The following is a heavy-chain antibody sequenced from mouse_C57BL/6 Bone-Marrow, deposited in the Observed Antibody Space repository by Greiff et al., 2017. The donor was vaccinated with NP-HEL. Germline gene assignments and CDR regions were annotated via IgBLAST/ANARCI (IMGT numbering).Heavy chain of an antibody. Sequence: VQLQESGPELVKPGASVKLSCKASGYTFTSYDINWVKQRPGQGLEWIGWIYPRDGSTKYNEKFKGKATLTVDTSSSTAYMELHSLTSEDSAVYFCARWGELRRDYAMDYWGQGTSVTVSS. J-gene: IGHJ4*01. CDR2: IYPRDGST. V-gene: IGHV1-85*01. D-gene: IGHD1-1*01. CDR3: ARWGELRRDYAMDY. CDR1: GYTFTSYD.